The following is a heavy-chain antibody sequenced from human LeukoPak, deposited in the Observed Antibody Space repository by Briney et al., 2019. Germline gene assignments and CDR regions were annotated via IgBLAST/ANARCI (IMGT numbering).Heavy chain of an antibody. CDR2: IYTSGST. D-gene: IGHD3-16*01. CDR3: ARDRGGLSPYFDY. J-gene: IGHJ4*02. Sequence: SQTLSLTCTVSGGSISSGSYYWSWIRQPAGKGLEWIGRIYTSGSTNYNPSLKSRVTISVDTFKNQFSLKLSSVTAADTAVYYCARDRGGLSPYFDYWGQGTLVTVSS. CDR1: GGSISSGSYY. V-gene: IGHV4-61*02.